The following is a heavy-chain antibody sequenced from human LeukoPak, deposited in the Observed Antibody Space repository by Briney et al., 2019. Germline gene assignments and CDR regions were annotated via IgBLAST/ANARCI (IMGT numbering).Heavy chain of an antibody. D-gene: IGHD5-24*01. J-gene: IGHJ4*02. V-gene: IGHV3-53*01. CDR1: EFTVSRNY. Sequence: GGSLRLSCTASEFTVSRNYMLWVRQAPGKGLEWVSLIFSNGDTHYADSVKGRLTISRDTSKNTVSLQMNSLRVEDTAMYYCTRDQMNYWGQGTLVTVSS. CDR3: TRDQMNY. CDR2: IFSNGDT.